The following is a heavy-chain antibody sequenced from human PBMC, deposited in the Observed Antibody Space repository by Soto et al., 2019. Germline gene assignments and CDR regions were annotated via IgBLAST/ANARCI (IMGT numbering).Heavy chain of an antibody. Sequence: SETLSLTCTVSGGSIRSSSYYWGWIRQPPGKGLEWIGSIYYSGNTYYNPSLKSRVTISVDTSKNQFSLKLSSVTAADTAVYYCARSYYYDSGSYYNGFDYWGQGTLVTVSS. J-gene: IGHJ4*02. V-gene: IGHV4-39*01. CDR1: GGSIRSSSYY. D-gene: IGHD3-10*01. CDR3: ARSYYYDSGSYYNGFDY. CDR2: IYYSGNT.